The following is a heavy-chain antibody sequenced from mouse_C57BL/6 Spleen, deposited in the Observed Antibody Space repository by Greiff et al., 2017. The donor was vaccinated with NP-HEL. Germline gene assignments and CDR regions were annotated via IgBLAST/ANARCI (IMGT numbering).Heavy chain of an antibody. V-gene: IGHV1-59*01. CDR3: ARSVYGLEYFDY. D-gene: IGHD2-2*01. CDR2: IDPSDSYT. Sequence: QVQLQQPGAELVRPGTSVKLSCKASGYTFTSYWMHWVKQRPGQGLEWIGVIDPSDSYTNYNQKFKGKATLTVDTSSSTAYMQLSSLTSEDSAVYYCARSVYGLEYFDYWGQGTTLTVSS. CDR1: GYTFTSYW. J-gene: IGHJ2*01.